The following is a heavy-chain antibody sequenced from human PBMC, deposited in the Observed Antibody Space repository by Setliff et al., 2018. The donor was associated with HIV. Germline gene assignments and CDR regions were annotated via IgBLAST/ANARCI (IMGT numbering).Heavy chain of an antibody. Sequence: SETLSLTCTVSGGSITGYYWSWVRQPPGKGPEWIGYIFCSGTTNYSPSLNSRATISVDTSKNSFSLRLSSVTAADTAVYYCARVNALIRAPFDYWGQGALVTVSS. V-gene: IGHV4-4*08. CDR3: ARVNALIRAPFDY. CDR1: GGSITGYY. J-gene: IGHJ4*02. CDR2: IFCSGTT.